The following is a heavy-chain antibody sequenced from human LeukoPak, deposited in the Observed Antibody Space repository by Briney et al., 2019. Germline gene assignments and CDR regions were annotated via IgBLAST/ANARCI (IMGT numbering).Heavy chain of an antibody. CDR1: GGSFSGYY. V-gene: IGHV4-34*01. D-gene: IGHD2-15*01. CDR3: ARGMVAAIDY. Sequence: SETLSLTCAVYGGSFSGYYWGWIRQPPGKGLEWIGEINHSGSTNYNPSLKSRVTISVDTSKNQFSLKLSSVTAADTAVYYCARGMVAAIDYWGQGTLVTVSS. CDR2: INHSGST. J-gene: IGHJ4*02.